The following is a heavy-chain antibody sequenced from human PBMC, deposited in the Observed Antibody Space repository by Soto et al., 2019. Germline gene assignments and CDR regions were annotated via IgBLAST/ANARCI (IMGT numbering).Heavy chain of an antibody. D-gene: IGHD1-26*01. J-gene: IGHJ6*02. CDR3: ARDRGVGHYYGMDV. CDR2: IYYSGST. Sequence: SETLSLTCTVSGGSISSYYWSWIRQPPGKGLEWIGYIYYSGSTNYNPSLKSRVTISVDTSKNQFSLKLSSVTAADTAVYYCARDRGVGHYYGMDVWGQGTTVTVSS. V-gene: IGHV4-59*01. CDR1: GGSISSYY.